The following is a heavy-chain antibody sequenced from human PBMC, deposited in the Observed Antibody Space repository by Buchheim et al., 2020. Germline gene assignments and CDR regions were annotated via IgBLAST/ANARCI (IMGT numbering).Heavy chain of an antibody. CDR3: ARDYYDSSGPRGPDY. Sequence: EVQLVESGGGLVKPGGSLRLSCAASGFTFSTYRMNWVRQAPGKGLELVSSISSGSSYIDYADSVKGRFTISRDNAKNLLYLQMNSLTADDTAVYYCARDYYDSSGPRGPDYWGQGTL. CDR2: ISSGSSYI. J-gene: IGHJ4*02. CDR1: GFTFSTYR. D-gene: IGHD3-22*01. V-gene: IGHV3-21*02.